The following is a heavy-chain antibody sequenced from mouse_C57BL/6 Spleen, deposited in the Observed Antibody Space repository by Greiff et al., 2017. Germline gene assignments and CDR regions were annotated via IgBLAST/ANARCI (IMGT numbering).Heavy chain of an antibody. D-gene: IGHD2-3*01. J-gene: IGHJ1*03. CDR3: ASGYSDWYFDV. Sequence: VQLQQSGPELVKPGASVKISCKASGYTFTDYYMNWVKQSHGKSLEWIGDINPNNGGTSYNQKFKGKATLTVDKSSSTAYMELRSLTSEDSAVYYCASGYSDWYFDVWGTGTTVTVAS. CDR1: GYTFTDYY. V-gene: IGHV1-26*01. CDR2: INPNNGGT.